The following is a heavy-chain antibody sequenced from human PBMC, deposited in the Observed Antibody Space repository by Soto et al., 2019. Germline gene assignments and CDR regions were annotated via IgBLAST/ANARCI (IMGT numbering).Heavy chain of an antibody. CDR2: INHSGST. D-gene: IGHD3-10*01. V-gene: IGHV4-34*01. J-gene: IGHJ4*02. CDR1: GGSFSGYY. Sequence: QVQLQQWGAGRLKPSETLSLTCAVYGGSFSGYYWTWIRQPPGTGREWIGEINHSGSTKYNPSPKSRVTTSVDTSTNQFSLKLTSVTASDTAVYYCARDKITCLFDYWGQGTLVTVSS. CDR3: ARDKITCLFDY.